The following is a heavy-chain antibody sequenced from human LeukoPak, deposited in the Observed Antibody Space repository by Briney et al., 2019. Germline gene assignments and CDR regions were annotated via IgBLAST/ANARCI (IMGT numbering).Heavy chain of an antibody. CDR2: ISSSSSYI. CDR1: GFTFSSYS. CDR3: ARSIKVVPAAMSHTYAFDI. V-gene: IGHV3-21*01. Sequence: GGSLRLSCAASGFTFSSYSMNWVRQAPGKGLEWVSSISSSSSYIYYADSVKGRFTISRDNAKNSLYLQMNSLRAEDTAVYYCARSIKVVPAAMSHTYAFDIWGQGTMVIVSS. D-gene: IGHD2-2*01. J-gene: IGHJ3*02.